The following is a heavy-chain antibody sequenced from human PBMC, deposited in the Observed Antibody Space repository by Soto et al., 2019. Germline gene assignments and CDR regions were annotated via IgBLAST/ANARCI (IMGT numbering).Heavy chain of an antibody. Sequence: EVHLVESGGGLVQPGRSLRLSCAASGFKFDDYAMHWVRQAPGKGLEWVAGISWNSGGIAYADSVKGRFTISRDNAKRSLSLQMNSLRAEDTAFYYCAKDCIAVAGFNGMDVWGQGTTVTVSS. D-gene: IGHD6-19*01. CDR3: AKDCIAVAGFNGMDV. J-gene: IGHJ6*02. CDR1: GFKFDDYA. CDR2: ISWNSGGI. V-gene: IGHV3-9*01.